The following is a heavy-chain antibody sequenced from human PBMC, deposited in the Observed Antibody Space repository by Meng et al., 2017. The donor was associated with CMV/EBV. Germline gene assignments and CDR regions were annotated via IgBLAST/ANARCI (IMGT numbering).Heavy chain of an antibody. J-gene: IGHJ4*02. Sequence: RLLGSGPDLWNPPAPLSPTVPASGGAISSYYWSWIRQPAGKGLDWIGRIYTTGSTNYNPTLKSRVTMSVDTSKNQFSLKLSSVTAADTAVYYCARGGLYYYDSSGHFDYWGQGTLVTVSS. CDR2: IYTTGST. CDR1: GGAISSYY. CDR3: ARGGLYYYDSSGHFDY. D-gene: IGHD3-22*01. V-gene: IGHV4-4*07.